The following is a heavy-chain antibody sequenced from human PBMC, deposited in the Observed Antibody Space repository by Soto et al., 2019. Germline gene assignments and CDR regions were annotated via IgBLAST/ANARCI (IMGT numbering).Heavy chain of an antibody. CDR1: GFTFDDYG. Sequence: GGSLRLSCAASGFTFDDYGMSWVRQAPGKGLEWVSGINWNGGSTGYADSVKGRFTISRDNAKNSLYLQMNSVRAEDTALYDCARVVAVAGNGDCDAFDLGGQGTMVTV. D-gene: IGHD6-19*01. V-gene: IGHV3-20*01. CDR2: INWNGGST. J-gene: IGHJ3*01. CDR3: ARVVAVAGNGDCDAFDL.